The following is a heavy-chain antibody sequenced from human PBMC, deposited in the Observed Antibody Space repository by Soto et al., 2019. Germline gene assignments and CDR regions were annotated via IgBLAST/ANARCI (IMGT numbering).Heavy chain of an antibody. CDR3: ARALSTIFGVVRNWLDP. CDR1: GGSISSGGYY. CDR2: IYYSGST. Sequence: PSETLSLTCTVSGGSISSGGYYWSWIRQHPGKGLEWIGSIYYSGSTYYNPSLKSRVTISVDTSKNQFSLKLSSVTAADTAVYYCARALSTIFGVVRNWLDPWGQGTLVTVSS. V-gene: IGHV4-31*03. J-gene: IGHJ5*02. D-gene: IGHD3-3*01.